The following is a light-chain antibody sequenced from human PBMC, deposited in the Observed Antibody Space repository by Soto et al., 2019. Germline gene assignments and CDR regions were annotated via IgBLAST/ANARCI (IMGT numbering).Light chain of an antibody. CDR1: QSISNW. J-gene: IGKJ5*01. CDR2: TAS. Sequence: DIQMTQSPSTLSASVGDRVTITCRASQSISNWLAWYQEKPGKAPNVVIFTASSLQSGVPSRFNGSGSGTEFTLTISSLQPEDFANYYCQQSYSIPITFGQGTRLEIK. V-gene: IGKV1-39*01. CDR3: QQSYSIPIT.